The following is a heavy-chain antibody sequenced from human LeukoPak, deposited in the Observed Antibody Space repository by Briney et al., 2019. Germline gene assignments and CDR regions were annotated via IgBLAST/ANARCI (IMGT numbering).Heavy chain of an antibody. CDR1: GGSISSSSYY. CDR3: ARQKWLENYFDY. CDR2: IYYSGST. J-gene: IGHJ4*02. D-gene: IGHD6-19*01. V-gene: IGHV4-39*01. Sequence: SETLSLTCTVSGGSISSSSYYWGWIRQPPGKGLEWIGSIYYSGSTYYNPSLKSRVTISVDTSKNQFSLKLSSVTAADTAVYYCARQKWLENYFDYWGQGTLVTVSS.